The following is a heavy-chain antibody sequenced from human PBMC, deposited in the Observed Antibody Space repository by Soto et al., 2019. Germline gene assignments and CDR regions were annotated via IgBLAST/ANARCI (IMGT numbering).Heavy chain of an antibody. J-gene: IGHJ5*02. D-gene: IGHD3-10*01. CDR2: IYYSGST. CDR3: ARGVRGIDP. CDR1: GGSISSYY. V-gene: IGHV4-59*01. Sequence: LSLTCTVSGGSISSYYWSWIRQPPGKGLEWSGYIYYSGSTNYNPSLKSRVTISVDTSKNQFSLKLSSVTAADTAVYYCARGVRGIDPWGQGTLVTVPS.